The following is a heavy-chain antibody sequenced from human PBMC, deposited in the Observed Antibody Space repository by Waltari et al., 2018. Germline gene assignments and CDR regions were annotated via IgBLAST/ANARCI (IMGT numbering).Heavy chain of an antibody. CDR2: ISPGDSDT. V-gene: IGHV5-51*01. CDR3: ARRGRVDSSSWANDAFDI. CDR1: GYCFTSYW. Sequence: EVQLVQSGAEVKKPGESLQISCKGSGYCFTSYWIGVVVQLPGTGLEWMGIISPGDSDTRYSPSFQGQVTSSADKSISTAYLQWSSLKASDTAMYYCARRGRVDSSSWANDAFDIWGQGTMVTVSS. J-gene: IGHJ3*02. D-gene: IGHD6-13*01.